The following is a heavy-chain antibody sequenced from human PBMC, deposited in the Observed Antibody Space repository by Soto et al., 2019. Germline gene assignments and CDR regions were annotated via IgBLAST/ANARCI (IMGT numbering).Heavy chain of an antibody. V-gene: IGHV4-31*03. CDR1: GGSMTSGDQY. D-gene: IGHD1-1*01. Sequence: SETLSLTCTVTGGSMTSGDQYWTWIRHRPGEGLEWFGYINHRGSSYYNPSLKSRVSMSVDTSKNQFSLNLSSVTAADTAVYYCARELPQRQGRNMDVWGQGTTVTVSS. CDR2: INHRGSS. J-gene: IGHJ6*02. CDR3: ARELPQRQGRNMDV.